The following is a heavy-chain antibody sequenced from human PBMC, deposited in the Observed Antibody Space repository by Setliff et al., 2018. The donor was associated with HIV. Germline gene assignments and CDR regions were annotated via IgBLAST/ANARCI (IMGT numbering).Heavy chain of an antibody. V-gene: IGHV1-46*01. CDR1: GYTFTSYY. CDR3: ARARGRLSDFDI. Sequence: ASVKVSCKAAGYTFTSYYIHWVRQAPGQGLEWMGIINPSGGSTNYAQKFQDRVTMTRDTSTTTVYMDLRSLRSEDTAVYYCARARGRLSDFDIWGQGTMVTVSS. CDR2: INPSGGST. J-gene: IGHJ3*02. D-gene: IGHD3-10*01.